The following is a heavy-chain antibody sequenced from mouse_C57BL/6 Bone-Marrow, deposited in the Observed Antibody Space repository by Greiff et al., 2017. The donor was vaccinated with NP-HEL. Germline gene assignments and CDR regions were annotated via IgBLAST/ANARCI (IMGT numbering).Heavy chain of an antibody. D-gene: IGHD2-3*01. CDR2: IWSGGSP. CDR3: ARNGYDGYSWYFEV. V-gene: IGHV2-2*01. Sequence: VQLQQSGPGLVQPSQSLSITCTVSGFSLTSYGVHWVRQSPGKGLEWLGVIWSGGSPDYNAAFISRLSISKDNSKSQVFFKMNSLQDDETARYYCARNGYDGYSWYFEVWGTGTTVTVSS. CDR1: GFSLTSYG. J-gene: IGHJ1*03.